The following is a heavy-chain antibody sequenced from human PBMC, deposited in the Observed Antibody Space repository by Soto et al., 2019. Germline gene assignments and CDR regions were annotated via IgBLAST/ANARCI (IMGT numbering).Heavy chain of an antibody. CDR3: ARVTSMVRGVIVNWFVP. D-gene: IGHD3-10*01. CDR1: GGTFSSYA. J-gene: IGHJ5*02. V-gene: IGHV1-69*01. Sequence: QVPLVQSGAEGKKPGSSVTVSCKASGGTFSSYAIHWVRQAPGQGLEWMGGIIPMYGPAKYAQRFQGRVTITANESTTTGYIELTSMTLQDTAVYYCARVTSMVRGVIVNWFVPWGLGTLVTVSS. CDR2: IIPMYGPA.